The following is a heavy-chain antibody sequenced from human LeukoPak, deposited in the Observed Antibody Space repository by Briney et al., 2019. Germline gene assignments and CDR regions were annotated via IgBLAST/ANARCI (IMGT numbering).Heavy chain of an antibody. J-gene: IGHJ3*02. Sequence: PGGSLRLSCAASGFTFSRSAMHWVRQGPGKGLVWVSGINSDGSSTNYADSVKGRFTISRDNAKNTLYLQMNSLRAEDTAVYYCARASTGAFDIWGQGTMVTVSS. CDR3: ARASTGAFDI. V-gene: IGHV3-74*01. D-gene: IGHD5/OR15-5a*01. CDR1: GFTFSRSA. CDR2: INSDGSST.